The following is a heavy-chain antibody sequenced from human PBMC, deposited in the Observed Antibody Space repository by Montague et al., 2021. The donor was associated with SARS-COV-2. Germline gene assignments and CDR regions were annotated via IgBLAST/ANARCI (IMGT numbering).Heavy chain of an antibody. CDR3: ARLLAATGHSDF. V-gene: IGHV4-39*01. J-gene: IGHJ4*02. CDR2: MPYSGSS. CDR1: GGSINTPNHY. Sequence: SETLSLTCTVSGGSINTPNHYWGWIRQPPGKGLEWVGSMPYSGSSYYNPSLRRRLTISVDTSKNQFSLRLSSVTAADTAVYCCARLLAATGHSDFWGQGTLVTVSS. D-gene: IGHD6-13*01.